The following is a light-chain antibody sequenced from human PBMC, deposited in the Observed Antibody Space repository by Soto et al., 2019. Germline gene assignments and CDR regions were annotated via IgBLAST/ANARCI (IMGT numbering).Light chain of an antibody. CDR2: MVS. V-gene: IGKV2-30*02. Sequence: DVVMTQSPLSLPVTLGQPASISCRSSQSLVHSDGNTYLNRFQQRPGQSPRRLIYMVSNRDSGVPDRFSGSGSGTDFTLTISRVEAEDIAVYYCVQGTHWPRAFGQGTKVDIK. J-gene: IGKJ1*01. CDR1: QSLVHSDGNTY. CDR3: VQGTHWPRA.